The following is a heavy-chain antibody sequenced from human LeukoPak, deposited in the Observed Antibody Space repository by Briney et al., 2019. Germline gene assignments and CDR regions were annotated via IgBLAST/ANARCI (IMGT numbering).Heavy chain of an antibody. CDR3: ARKPDCYGADF. D-gene: IGHD2-21*01. Sequence: TGGSLRLSCAASGFTFSNYWMHWVRQVPGKGLVWVSRIKGDGNSPTYADSVKGRFTISRDNARHTLYLQMNSLRAEDTAVYYCARKPDCYGADFWGQGTLVTVSS. J-gene: IGHJ4*02. CDR2: IKGDGNSP. V-gene: IGHV3-74*01. CDR1: GFTFSNYW.